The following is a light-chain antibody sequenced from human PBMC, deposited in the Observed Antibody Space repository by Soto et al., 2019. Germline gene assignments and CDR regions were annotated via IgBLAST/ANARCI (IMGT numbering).Light chain of an antibody. V-gene: IGKV3-15*01. CDR1: QSVSNN. CDR2: VVS. J-gene: IGKJ1*01. Sequence: EILMTQSPATLSVSPGERATLSCRASQSVSNNLAWYQQKPGQAPRLLIYVVSSRPAGIPARFSGSGSGTEFTLTINSLQSEDFAVYYCQQYNNWPPTWTFGQGTKVEI. CDR3: QQYNNWPPTWT.